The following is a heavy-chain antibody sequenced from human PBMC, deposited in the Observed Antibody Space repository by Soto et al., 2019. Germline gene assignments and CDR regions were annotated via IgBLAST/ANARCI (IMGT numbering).Heavy chain of an antibody. D-gene: IGHD2-2*01. CDR1: GVTFRSYG. Sequence: QMLLVESGGGVVQPVRSLRLSCAASGVTFRSYGIHCVCPAPGKGLEWVALIWFDGCKIYYVDSVEGRFAVSRDNSTNTLYRQMISLRVADTAVYDWALDRLVPYGDGMDVWGQGSTGSVSS. CDR2: IWFDGCKI. V-gene: IGHV3-33*01. J-gene: IGHJ6*02. CDR3: ALDRLVPYGDGMDV.